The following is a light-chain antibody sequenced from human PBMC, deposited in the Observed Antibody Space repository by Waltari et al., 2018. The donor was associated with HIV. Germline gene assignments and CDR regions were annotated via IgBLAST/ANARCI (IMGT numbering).Light chain of an antibody. J-gene: IGLJ3*02. CDR2: EVP. CDR3: SSYGDSLRVL. V-gene: IGLV2-8*01. Sequence: QSALTQPPSAPGSLGQSVTISCTGPSSAIGAYDFVSWFQQHPHSAPKLLLYEVPRRPSTVSDRFSGSRSGNTAFLTVAGLQPDDEATYFCSSYGDSLRVLFGGGTNVTVL. CDR1: SSAIGAYDF.